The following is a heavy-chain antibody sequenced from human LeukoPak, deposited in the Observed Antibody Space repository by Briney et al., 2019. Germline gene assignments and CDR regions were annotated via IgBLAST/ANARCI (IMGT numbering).Heavy chain of an antibody. V-gene: IGHV3-23*01. CDR1: GFAFGSEA. Sequence: GGSLRLSCAVSGFAFGSEAMSWVRQSPARGLEWVASISPGGGTTYYADYVKGRFTISRDNSKNTLYLQMNSLRAEDTAVYYCAKDAFNWNPDGAFDIWGQGTMVTVSS. CDR2: ISPGGGTT. D-gene: IGHD1-20*01. CDR3: AKDAFNWNPDGAFDI. J-gene: IGHJ3*02.